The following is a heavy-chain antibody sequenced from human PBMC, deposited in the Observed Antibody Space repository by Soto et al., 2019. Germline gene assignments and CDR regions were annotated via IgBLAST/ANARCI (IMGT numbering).Heavy chain of an antibody. D-gene: IGHD3-3*02. J-gene: IGHJ3*01. CDR1: GDCVRRAVYY. V-gene: IGHV4-31*11. Sequence: HSYTIYISCAASGDCVRRAVYYWSLNRQYPGKGLEWIGHIYYSGTTYHNPSLKSRVSISVDTSKIQFSLKLSSVTAADTAVYYCGRITHLRTGFDVWGQGTMVTVSS. CDR2: IYYSGTT. CDR3: GRITHLRTGFDV.